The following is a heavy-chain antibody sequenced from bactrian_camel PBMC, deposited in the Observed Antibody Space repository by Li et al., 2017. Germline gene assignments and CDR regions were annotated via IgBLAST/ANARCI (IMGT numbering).Heavy chain of an antibody. Sequence: VQLVESGGGLVQPGQSLNLSCAASGFDLSAASMSWVRQAPGKEQEFVSVISASGASTSYADSVKGRSTISKDHVQNTLYLQMNSLKVEDSAMYYCAADVRCYYSHYGPGMGPTATFGQGTQVTVS. J-gene: IGHJ4*01. CDR1: GFDLSAAS. V-gene: IGHV3-1*01. D-gene: IGHD3*01. CDR2: ISASGAST.